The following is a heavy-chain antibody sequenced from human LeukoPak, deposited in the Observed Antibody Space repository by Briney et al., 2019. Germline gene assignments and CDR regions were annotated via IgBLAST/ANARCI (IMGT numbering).Heavy chain of an antibody. Sequence: SETLSLTCTVSGGSISSGDYYWGWIRQPPGKGLEWIGYIYYSGSTYYNPSLKSRVTISVDTSKNQFSLKLSSVTAADTAVYYCARGTVGAIVYWGQGTLVTVSS. J-gene: IGHJ4*02. CDR3: ARGTVGAIVY. V-gene: IGHV4-30-4*08. CDR2: IYYSGST. D-gene: IGHD1-26*01. CDR1: GGSISSGDYY.